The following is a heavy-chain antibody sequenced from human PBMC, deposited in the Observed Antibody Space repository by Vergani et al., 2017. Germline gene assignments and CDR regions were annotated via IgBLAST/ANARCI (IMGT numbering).Heavy chain of an antibody. J-gene: IGHJ6*03. CDR1: GGTFSSYA. CDR3: ARVEALQYKGYYYYYYMDV. Sequence: QVQLVQSGAEVKKPGSSVKVSCKASGGTFSSYAISWVRQAPGQGIEWMGGIIPIFGTATYAQKFQGRVTITADESTSTAYMELSSLRSEDTAVYYCARVEALQYKGYYYYYYMDVWGKGTTVTVSS. CDR2: IIPIFGTA. V-gene: IGHV1-69*01. D-gene: IGHD4-11*01.